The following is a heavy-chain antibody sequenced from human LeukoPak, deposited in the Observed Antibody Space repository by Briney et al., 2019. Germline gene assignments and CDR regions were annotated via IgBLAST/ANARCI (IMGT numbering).Heavy chain of an antibody. CDR3: ARDDRHGAFDI. Sequence: PGGSLRLSCAASGSTFSSYSMNWVRQAPGKGLEWVSSISSSSSYIYYADSVKGRFTISRDNAKNSLYLQMNSLRAEDTAVYYCARDDRHGAFDIWGQGTMVTVSS. V-gene: IGHV3-21*01. J-gene: IGHJ3*02. CDR1: GSTFSSYS. D-gene: IGHD1-14*01. CDR2: ISSSSSYI.